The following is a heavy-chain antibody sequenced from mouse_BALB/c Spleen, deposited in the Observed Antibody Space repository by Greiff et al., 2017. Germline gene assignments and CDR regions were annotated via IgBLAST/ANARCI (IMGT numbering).Heavy chain of an antibody. CDR3: ARQKYGDYGAMDY. CDR1: GFTFSSYT. D-gene: IGHD2-13*01. Sequence: EVKLMESGGGLVQPGGSLKLSCAASGFTFSSYTMSWVRQTPEKRLEWVAYISNGGGSTYYPDTVKGRFTISRDNAKNTLYLQMSSLKSEDTAMYYGARQKYGDYGAMDYWGQGTSVTVSS. J-gene: IGHJ4*01. V-gene: IGHV5-12-2*01. CDR2: ISNGGGST.